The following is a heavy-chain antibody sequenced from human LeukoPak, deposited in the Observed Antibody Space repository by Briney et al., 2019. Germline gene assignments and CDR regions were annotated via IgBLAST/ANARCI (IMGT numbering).Heavy chain of an antibody. CDR1: GFTFSNAW. CDR2: IKSKTDGGTT. Sequence: GGSLRLSCAASGFTFSNAWMSWVRQAPGKGLEWVGRIKSKTDGGTTDYAAPVKGRFTISRDDSKNTLYLQMNSLKTEDTAVYYCTTERQQLFPYYYMDVWGKGTTVTVSS. V-gene: IGHV3-15*01. CDR3: TTERQQLFPYYYMDV. D-gene: IGHD6-13*01. J-gene: IGHJ6*03.